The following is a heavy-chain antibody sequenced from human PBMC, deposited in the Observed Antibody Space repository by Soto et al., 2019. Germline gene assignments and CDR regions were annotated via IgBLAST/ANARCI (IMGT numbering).Heavy chain of an antibody. D-gene: IGHD2-2*01. CDR3: AREVGYYSATRRNLYFDY. J-gene: IGHJ4*02. V-gene: IGHV4-34*01. Sequence: SETLSLTCAVSGGSFSGYYWSWVRQTPGKGLEWIGDINHTGGSNYNPSLKSRVMISVDTAKTQFSLNVTSVTAADTAVYYCAREVGYYSATRRNLYFDYWGPGTLVTVSS. CDR2: INHTGGS. CDR1: GGSFSGYY.